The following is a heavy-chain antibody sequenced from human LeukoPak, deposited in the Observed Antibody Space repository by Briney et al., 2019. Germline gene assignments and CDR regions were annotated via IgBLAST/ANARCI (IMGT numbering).Heavy chain of an antibody. V-gene: IGHV4-59*13. D-gene: IGHD3-10*01. CDR3: ARELYRGVGELLYIDY. Sequence: SETLSLTCTVSGGSISSYYWRWLRQPPGKGLEWIGYIQYSGSTHYNPSLKRRVTISVDTPKTQFSLKLSSVTAADTAVYYCARELYRGVGELLYIDYWGQGTLVTVSS. J-gene: IGHJ4*02. CDR2: IQYSGST. CDR1: GGSISSYY.